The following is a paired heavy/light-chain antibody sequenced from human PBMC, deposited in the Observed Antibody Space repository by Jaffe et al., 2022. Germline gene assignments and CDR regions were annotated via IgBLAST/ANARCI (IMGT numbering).Light chain of an antibody. Sequence: QSVLTQPPSVSGAPGQSVTISCTGSSSNIGAGYDIHWYQQLPGTAPKLLIYGNSNRPSGVPDRFSGSKSGTSASLAIAGLQAEDEADYYCQSYDSSLSGSVFGGGTKLTVL. CDR3: QSYDSSLSGSV. J-gene: IGLJ2*01. CDR1: SSNIGAGYD. CDR2: GNS. V-gene: IGLV1-40*01.
Heavy chain of an antibody. Sequence: EVQLVESGGGLVHPGRSLRLSCTTSGFTFGDYALSWVRQAPGKGLEWVGFIRIKTYGGTADYAASVKGRFTISRDDSKSIAYLQMNSLKIEDTAVYYCTKDIYSSDGYPYYFDYWGQGALVTVSS. J-gene: IGHJ4*02. CDR2: IRIKTYGGTA. CDR3: TKDIYSSDGYPYYFDY. CDR1: GFTFGDYA. V-gene: IGHV3-49*04. D-gene: IGHD2-21*01.